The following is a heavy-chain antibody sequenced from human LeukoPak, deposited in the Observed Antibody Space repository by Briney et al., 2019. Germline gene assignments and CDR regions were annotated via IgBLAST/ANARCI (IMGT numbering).Heavy chain of an antibody. Sequence: SETLSLTCTVSGGSFSSYYWSWIRQPPGKGLEWIGYICYSGSTNYNPSLKSRVTISVDTSKNQFSLKLSSVAAADTAVYYCATSGGSRSFDYWGQGTLVTVSS. CDR2: ICYSGST. CDR1: GGSFSSYY. CDR3: ATSGGSRSFDY. V-gene: IGHV4-59*01. J-gene: IGHJ4*02. D-gene: IGHD1-26*01.